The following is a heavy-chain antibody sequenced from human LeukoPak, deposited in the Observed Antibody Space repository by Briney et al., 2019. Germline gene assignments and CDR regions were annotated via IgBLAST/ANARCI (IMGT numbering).Heavy chain of an antibody. CDR3: ARSVSSSWIYYFDY. CDR2: IYSGGST. Sequence: GGSLRLSCAASGFTVSSNYMSWVRQAPGKGLEWVSVIYSGGSTYYADSVKGRFTISRDNSKNTLYLQMNSLRAEDTAAYYCARSVSSSWIYYFDYWGQGTLVTVSS. J-gene: IGHJ4*02. CDR1: GFTVSSNY. D-gene: IGHD6-13*01. V-gene: IGHV3-53*01.